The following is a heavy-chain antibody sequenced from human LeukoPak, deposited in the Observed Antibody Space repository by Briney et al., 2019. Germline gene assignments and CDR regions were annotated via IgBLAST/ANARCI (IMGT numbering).Heavy chain of an antibody. CDR3: ARDRLTTVTTLDY. CDR1: GFTFSSYG. V-gene: IGHV3-33*01. D-gene: IGHD4-17*01. CDR2: IWYDGSNK. Sequence: GGSLRLSCAASGFTFSSYGMHWVRQAPGKGLEWVAVIWYDGSNKYYADSVKGRFTISRDNSKNTLYLQMNSLRAEDTAVYYCARDRLTTVTTLDYWGQGTLVTVSS. J-gene: IGHJ4*02.